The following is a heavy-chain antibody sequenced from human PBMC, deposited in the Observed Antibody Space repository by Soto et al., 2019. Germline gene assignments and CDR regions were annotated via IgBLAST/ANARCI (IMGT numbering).Heavy chain of an antibody. CDR3: ARGAARLLGYYYYYGMDV. Sequence: GGSLRLSCAASGFTFSSYAMHWVRQAPGKGLEWVAVISYDGSNKYYADSVKGRFTISRDNSKNTLYLQMNSLRAEDTAVYYCARGAARLLGYYYYYGMDVWGQGTTVTVSS. J-gene: IGHJ6*02. V-gene: IGHV3-30-3*01. CDR1: GFTFSSYA. CDR2: ISYDGSNK. D-gene: IGHD6-6*01.